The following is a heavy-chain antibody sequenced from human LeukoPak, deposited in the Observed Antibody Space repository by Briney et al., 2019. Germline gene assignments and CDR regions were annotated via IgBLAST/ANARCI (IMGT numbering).Heavy chain of an antibody. Sequence: GGSLRLSCAASGFTFSNYNLNWVRQAPGKGLEWLSYITSSSSAIYYADSVKGRFTISRDNAKNSLYLRMNSLRAEDTAVYYCARGPRYFDYWGQGALVTVSS. CDR1: GFTFSNYN. CDR3: ARGPRYFDY. J-gene: IGHJ4*02. CDR2: ITSSSSAI. V-gene: IGHV3-48*04.